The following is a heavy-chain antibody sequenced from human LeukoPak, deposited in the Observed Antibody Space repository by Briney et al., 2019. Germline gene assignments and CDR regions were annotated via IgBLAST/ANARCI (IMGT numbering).Heavy chain of an antibody. J-gene: IGHJ4*02. Sequence: PGGSLRLSCAASGFTFSGFAMHWVRQTSGKGLEWVGRIRSKTNNYATAYAASVKGRFTISRDDSKNTAYLQMNSLKTEDTAVYYCSTSGDSTGDHWGQGTLVTVSS. CDR1: GFTFSGFA. CDR2: IRSKTNNYAT. CDR3: STSGDSTGDH. V-gene: IGHV3-73*01. D-gene: IGHD3-10*01.